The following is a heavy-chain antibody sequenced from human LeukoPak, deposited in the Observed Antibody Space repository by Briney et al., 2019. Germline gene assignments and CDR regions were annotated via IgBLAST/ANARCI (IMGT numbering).Heavy chain of an antibody. CDR3: AREFQNRGYYDSSGPAY. CDR1: GGTFSSYA. D-gene: IGHD3-22*01. J-gene: IGHJ4*02. Sequence: SVKVSCKASGGTFSSYAISWVRQAPGQGLEWMGGIIPIFGTANYAQKFLGRVTITTDESTSTAYMELSSLRSEDTAVYYCAREFQNRGYYDSSGPAYWGQGTLVTVSS. CDR2: IIPIFGTA. V-gene: IGHV1-69*05.